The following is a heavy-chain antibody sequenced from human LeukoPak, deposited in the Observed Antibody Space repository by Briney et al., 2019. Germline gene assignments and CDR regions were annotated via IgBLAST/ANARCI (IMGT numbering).Heavy chain of an antibody. CDR1: GFTFSSYE. D-gene: IGHD1-26*01. CDR3: AKAGSIRFDY. J-gene: IGHJ4*02. CDR2: ISGSGGST. Sequence: GGSLRLSCAASGFTFSSYEMSWVRQAPGKGLEWVSGISGSGGSTYYADSVKGRFTISRDNSKNTLYLQMHSLRAEDTAAYYCAKAGSIRFDYWGQGTLVTVSS. V-gene: IGHV3-23*01.